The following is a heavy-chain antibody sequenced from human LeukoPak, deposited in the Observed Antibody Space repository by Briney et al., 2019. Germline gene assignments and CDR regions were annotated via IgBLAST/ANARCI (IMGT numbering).Heavy chain of an antibody. Sequence: GGSLRLSCVASGFRFSNYGMNWVRQATGEGLEWVSYISAGSNTLYYVDSVKGRFTISRDNARNSLYLQLDSLRAEDTAVYYCARDFSRWNGDFDCWGQGTLVTVSS. V-gene: IGHV3-48*01. CDR2: ISAGSNTL. CDR3: ARDFSRWNGDFDC. D-gene: IGHD6-13*01. CDR1: GFRFSNYG. J-gene: IGHJ4*02.